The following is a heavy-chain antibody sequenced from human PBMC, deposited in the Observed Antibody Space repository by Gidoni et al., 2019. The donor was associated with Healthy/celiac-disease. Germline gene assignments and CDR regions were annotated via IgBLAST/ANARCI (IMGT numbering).Heavy chain of an antibody. D-gene: IGHD2-2*01. CDR3: ARGAGSSAPAAD. CDR2: IYSGGST. J-gene: IGHJ4*02. CDR1: AFTVSSNY. V-gene: IGHV3-53*01. Sequence: EVQLVESGGGLIQPGGSLRLSCAPPAFTVSSNYMSWVRQAPGKGLGWVSVIYSGGSTYYADSVKGRFTISRDNSKNTLYLQMNSLRAEDTAVYYCARGAGSSAPAADWGQGTLVTVSS.